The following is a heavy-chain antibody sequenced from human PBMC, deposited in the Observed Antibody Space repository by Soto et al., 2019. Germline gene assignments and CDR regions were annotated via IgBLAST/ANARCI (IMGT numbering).Heavy chain of an antibody. Sequence: ASVKVSCKASGGTFSSYTISWVRQAPGQGLEWMGRIIPILGIANYAQKFQGRVTITADKSTSTAYMELSSLRSEDTAVYYCARAKHWDLVRFSTMKDDAFDIWGQGTMVTVSS. CDR3: ARAKHWDLVRFSTMKDDAFDI. V-gene: IGHV1-69*02. D-gene: IGHD3-3*01. J-gene: IGHJ3*02. CDR2: IIPILGIA. CDR1: GGTFSSYT.